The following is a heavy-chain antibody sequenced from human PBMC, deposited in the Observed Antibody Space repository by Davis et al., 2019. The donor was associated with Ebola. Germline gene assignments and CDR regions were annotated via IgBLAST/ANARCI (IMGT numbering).Heavy chain of an antibody. CDR1: GHSISSGYY. Sequence: SETLSLTCTVSGHSISSGYYWSWIRQPPGKGLEWIGYIYYSGSTNYNPSLKSRVTISVDTSKNQFSLKLSSVTAADTAVYYCARLGGSSVAFDIWGQGTMVTVSS. V-gene: IGHV4-59*08. D-gene: IGHD6-6*01. J-gene: IGHJ3*02. CDR3: ARLGGSSVAFDI. CDR2: IYYSGST.